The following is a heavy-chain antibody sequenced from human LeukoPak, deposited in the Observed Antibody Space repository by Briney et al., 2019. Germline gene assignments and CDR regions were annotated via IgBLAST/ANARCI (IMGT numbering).Heavy chain of an antibody. J-gene: IGHJ6*03. V-gene: IGHV4-38-2*02. CDR3: AAIIVVVPAAMPPNYYMDV. CDR2: IYHSGST. Sequence: PSETLSLTCTVSGYSISSGYYWGWIRQPPGKGLEWIGSIYHSGSTYYNPSLKSRVTISVDTSKNQFSLKLSSVTAADTAVYYCAAIIVVVPAAMPPNYYMDVWGKGTTVTVSS. D-gene: IGHD2-2*01. CDR1: GYSISSGYY.